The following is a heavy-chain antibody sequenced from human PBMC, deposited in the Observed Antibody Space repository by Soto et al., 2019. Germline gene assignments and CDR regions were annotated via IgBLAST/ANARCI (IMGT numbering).Heavy chain of an antibody. V-gene: IGHV3-23*01. Sequence: GGSLRLSCAASGFTFSSYAMSWVRQAPGKGLEWVSAISGSGGSTYYADSVKGRFTISRDNSKNTLYLQMNSLRAEDTAVYYCAKEIHYYDSSGHPAVGDMDVWGQGTTVTVSS. CDR3: AKEIHYYDSSGHPAVGDMDV. J-gene: IGHJ6*02. D-gene: IGHD3-22*01. CDR1: GFTFSSYA. CDR2: ISGSGGST.